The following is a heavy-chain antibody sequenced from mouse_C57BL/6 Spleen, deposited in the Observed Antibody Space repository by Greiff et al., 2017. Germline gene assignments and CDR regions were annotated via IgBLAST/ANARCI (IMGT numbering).Heavy chain of an antibody. CDR2: INPYNGGT. CDR3: AQCCSSSYSWFAY. J-gene: IGHJ3*01. V-gene: IGHV1-19*01. D-gene: IGHD1-1*01. CDR1: GYTFTDYY. Sequence: EVQLQQSGPVLVKPGASVKMSCKASGYTFTDYYMNWVKQSHGKSLEWIGVINPYNGGTSYNQKFKGKATLTVDKSSSTAYMELNSLTSEDSAVYYCAQCCSSSYSWFAYWGQGTLVTVAA.